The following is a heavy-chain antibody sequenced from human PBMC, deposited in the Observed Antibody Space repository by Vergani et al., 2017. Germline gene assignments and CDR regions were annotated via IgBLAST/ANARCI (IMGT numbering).Heavy chain of an antibody. V-gene: IGHV4-34*01. D-gene: IGHD3-10*01. CDR1: GGSFSGYY. J-gene: IGHJ3*02. Sequence: QVQLQQWGAGLLKPSETLSLTCAVYGGSFSGYYWSWIRQPPGKGLEWIGEINHSGSTNYNPSLKSRVTISVDTSKNQFSLKLSSVTAADTAVYYCAKGVRGVMGNDAFDIWGQGTMVTVSS. CDR3: AKGVRGVMGNDAFDI. CDR2: INHSGST.